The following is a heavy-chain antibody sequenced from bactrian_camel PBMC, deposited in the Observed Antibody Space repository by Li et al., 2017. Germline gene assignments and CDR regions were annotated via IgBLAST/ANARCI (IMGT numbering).Heavy chain of an antibody. CDR1: GFTTNGCS. V-gene: IGHV3S1*01. D-gene: IGHD6*01. CDR3: AARPVASYGGTCERLLDYPI. CDR2: IYIGGSSI. J-gene: IGHJ4*01. Sequence: HVQLVESGGGSVQDGGSLRLSCTAPGFTTNGCSMDWFRQAAGMEREGVAAIYIGGSSIFYVDSVKGRFTISQDNANNTLYLQMNNLKPEDTAMYYCAARPVASYGGTCERLLDYPIWGRGTQVTVS.